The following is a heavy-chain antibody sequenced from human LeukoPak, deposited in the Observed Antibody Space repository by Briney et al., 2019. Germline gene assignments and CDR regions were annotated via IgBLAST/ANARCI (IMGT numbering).Heavy chain of an antibody. D-gene: IGHD3-10*01. CDR2: IYSGGGT. V-gene: IGHV3-53*01. CDR1: GFKVSSNY. Sequence: GGSLRLSCAASGFKVSSNYMSWARQAPGKGLEWVSVIYSGGGTYYADSVKGRFTISRDNSKNTLYLQMNSLRAEDTAVYYCARGYYYGSGSYRDWGQGTLVTVSS. CDR3: ARGYYYGSGSYRD. J-gene: IGHJ4*02.